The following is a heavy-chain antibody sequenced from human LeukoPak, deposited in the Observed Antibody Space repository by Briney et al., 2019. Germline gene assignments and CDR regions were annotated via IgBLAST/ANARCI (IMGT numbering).Heavy chain of an antibody. Sequence: SVKVSCKASGGTFSSYAISWVRQAPGQGLEWMGRIIPIFGTANYAQKFQGSVTITTDESTSTAYMELSSLRSEDTAVYYCARDPCGGDCPYDYWGQGTLVTASS. CDR3: ARDPCGGDCPYDY. CDR1: GGTFSSYA. J-gene: IGHJ4*02. CDR2: IIPIFGTA. D-gene: IGHD2-21*02. V-gene: IGHV1-69*05.